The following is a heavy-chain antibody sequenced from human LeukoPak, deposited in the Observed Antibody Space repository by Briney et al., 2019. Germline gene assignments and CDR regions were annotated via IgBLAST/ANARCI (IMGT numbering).Heavy chain of an antibody. D-gene: IGHD3-22*01. CDR3: AREPMARYYDSSGYFDY. Sequence: GGSLRLSCAASGFTFSSYGMHWVRQAPGKGLEWVAVIWYDGSNKYYADSVKGRFTISRDNSKNTLYLQMNSLRAEDTAVYYCAREPMARYYDSSGYFDYWGQGTLVTVSS. CDR2: IWYDGSNK. V-gene: IGHV3-33*01. CDR1: GFTFSSYG. J-gene: IGHJ4*02.